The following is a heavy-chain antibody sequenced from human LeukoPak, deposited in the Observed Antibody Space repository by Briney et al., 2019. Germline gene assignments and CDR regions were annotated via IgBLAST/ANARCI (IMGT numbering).Heavy chain of an antibody. CDR2: INPILGLA. J-gene: IGHJ4*02. CDR3: AGEYGDISH. D-gene: IGHD3-9*01. V-gene: IGHV1-69*02. Sequence: ASVKVSCKASGDTFISYSFIWVRQAPGQGLEWMGRINPILGLANYAQNFQVRLTITADTSTSTASMELSSLTSEDTGVYYCAGEYGDISHWGQGTLVTVAS. CDR1: GDTFISYS.